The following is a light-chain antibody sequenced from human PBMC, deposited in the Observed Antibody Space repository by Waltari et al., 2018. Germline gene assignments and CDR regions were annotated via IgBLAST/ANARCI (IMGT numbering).Light chain of an antibody. CDR1: RSNIGSNY. Sequence: QSVLTQSPSASGTPGQRVTISCSGSRSNIGSNYVYWYQQLQGTAPKPPMYRKNQRPAGVPDRFSGSKPGTSASLAIFGLRSEDDADYFCAAWDDSLSGPVFGGGTKLTVL. CDR3: AAWDDSLSGPV. V-gene: IGLV1-47*01. J-gene: IGLJ3*02. CDR2: RKN.